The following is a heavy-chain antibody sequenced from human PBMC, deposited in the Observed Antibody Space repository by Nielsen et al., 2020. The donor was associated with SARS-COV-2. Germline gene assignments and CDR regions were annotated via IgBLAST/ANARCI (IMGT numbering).Heavy chain of an antibody. J-gene: IGHJ6*02. D-gene: IGHD4-17*01. CDR2: ILHSGFT. CDR1: VGSLTEHD. Sequence: SETLSLTCAISVGSLTEHDWNWIRQPPGRGLEWLGEILHSGFTNNNPSLTTRLIISSDKSKNQFSLRLRSVTAADTAIYYCARGRDTTTNSYLDVWGQGTTVTVSS. V-gene: IGHV4-34*01. CDR3: ARGRDTTTNSYLDV.